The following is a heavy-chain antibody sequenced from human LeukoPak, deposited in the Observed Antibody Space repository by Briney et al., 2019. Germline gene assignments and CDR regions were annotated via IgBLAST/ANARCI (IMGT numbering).Heavy chain of an antibody. CDR2: IGGRTDTT. CDR3: ATEGGPPIERY. D-gene: IGHD2-15*01. J-gene: IGHJ4*02. Sequence: GGSLRLSCAASGFTFSIYAKSWVRQAPGKGLGWVSAIGGRTDTTYYADSVKGRFTISRDNSKNTLFLQMNSLRAEDTAVYYCATEGGPPIERYWGQGTLVTVSS. V-gene: IGHV3-23*01. CDR1: GFTFSIYA.